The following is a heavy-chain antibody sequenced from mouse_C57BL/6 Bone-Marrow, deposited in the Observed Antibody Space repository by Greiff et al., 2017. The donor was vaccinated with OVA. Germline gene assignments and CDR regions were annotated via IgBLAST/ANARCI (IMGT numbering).Heavy chain of an antibody. Sequence: VMLVESGAELAKPGASVKLSCKASGYTFTSYWMHWVKQRPGQGLEWIGYINPSSGYTKYNQKFKDKATLTADKSSSTAYMQLSSLTYEDSAVYYCARWTGSLYYAMDYWGQGTSVTVSS. V-gene: IGHV1-7*01. CDR1: GYTFTSYW. CDR3: ARWTGSLYYAMDY. J-gene: IGHJ4*01. D-gene: IGHD4-1*01. CDR2: INPSSGYT.